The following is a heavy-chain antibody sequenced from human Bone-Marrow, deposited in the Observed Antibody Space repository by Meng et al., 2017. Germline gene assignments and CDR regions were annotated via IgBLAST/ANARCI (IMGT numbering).Heavy chain of an antibody. CDR2: ISSGNTQI. CDR1: GFTFSTNT. Sequence: GESLKISCAASGFTFSTNTMNWVRQAPGKGLEWVSSISSGNTQIYYADSVKGRFTISRDNAKNSLYLQMNSLGAEDTAVYYCAREGLLWFGELDYWGQGTLVTVSS. J-gene: IGHJ4*02. D-gene: IGHD3-10*01. V-gene: IGHV3-21*01. CDR3: AREGLLWFGELDY.